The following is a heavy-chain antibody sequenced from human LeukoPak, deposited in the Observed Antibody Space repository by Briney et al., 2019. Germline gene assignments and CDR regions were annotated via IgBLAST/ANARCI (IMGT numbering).Heavy chain of an antibody. Sequence: PSETLSLTCTVSGGSISSYYWSWIRHPPGKGLEWIGYIYYSGSTNYNPSLKSRVTISVDTSENQFSLKLRSVTAADTAVYYCARTAGSSSWATWGQGTLVTVSS. CDR3: ARTAGSSSWAT. V-gene: IGHV4-59*01. D-gene: IGHD6-13*01. J-gene: IGHJ5*02. CDR1: GGSISSYY. CDR2: IYYSGST.